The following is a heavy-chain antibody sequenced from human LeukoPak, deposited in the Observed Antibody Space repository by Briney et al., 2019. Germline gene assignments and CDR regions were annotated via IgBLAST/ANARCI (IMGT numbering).Heavy chain of an antibody. V-gene: IGHV4-59*01. CDR1: GGSISSYY. D-gene: IGHD1-1*01. CDR3: ARQQTTYRTHWFDP. Sequence: NASETLSLTCTVSGGSISSYYWSWIRQPPGKGLEWIGYIYYSGSTNYNPSLKSRVTISVDTSKNQFSLKLSSVTAADTAVYYCARQQTTYRTHWFDPWGQGTLVTVSS. J-gene: IGHJ5*02. CDR2: IYYSGST.